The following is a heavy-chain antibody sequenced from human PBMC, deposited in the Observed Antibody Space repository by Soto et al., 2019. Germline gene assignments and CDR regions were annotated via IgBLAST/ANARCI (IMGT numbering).Heavy chain of an antibody. CDR2: IYYSGST. CDR3: ARERYCGGDCYSSY. Sequence: PSETLSLTCAVSGGSISSSSYYWGWIRQPPGKGLEWIGSIYYSGSTYYNPSLKSRVTISVDTSKNQFSLKLSSVTAADTAVYYCARERYCGGDCYSSYWGQGTLVTVSS. CDR1: GGSISSSSYY. D-gene: IGHD2-21*02. V-gene: IGHV4-39*02. J-gene: IGHJ4*02.